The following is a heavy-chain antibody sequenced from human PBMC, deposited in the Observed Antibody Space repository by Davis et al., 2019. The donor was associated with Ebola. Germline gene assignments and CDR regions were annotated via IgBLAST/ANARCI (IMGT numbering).Heavy chain of an antibody. CDR3: VTNDAFDI. V-gene: IGHV3-53*01. CDR2: IYSGGST. Sequence: PGESLKISCAASGFTVSSNYMSWVRQAPGKGLEWVSVIYSGGSTYYADSVKGRFTISRDNSKNTLYLQMNSLRAEDTAVYYCVTNDAFDIWGQGTMVTVSS. CDR1: GFTVSSNY. J-gene: IGHJ3*02.